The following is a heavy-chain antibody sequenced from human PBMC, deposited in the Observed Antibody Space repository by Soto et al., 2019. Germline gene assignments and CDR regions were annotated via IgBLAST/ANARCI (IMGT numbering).Heavy chain of an antibody. V-gene: IGHV1-69*06. Sequence: GASVKVSCKASGGTFSSYAISWVRQAPGQGLEWMGGIIPIFGTANYAQKFQGRVTITADKSTSTAYMELSSLRSEDTAVYYCASLEDYYDSSGYNWYFDLWGRGTLVTVS. CDR3: ASLEDYYDSSGYNWYFDL. J-gene: IGHJ2*01. D-gene: IGHD3-22*01. CDR2: IIPIFGTA. CDR1: GGTFSSYA.